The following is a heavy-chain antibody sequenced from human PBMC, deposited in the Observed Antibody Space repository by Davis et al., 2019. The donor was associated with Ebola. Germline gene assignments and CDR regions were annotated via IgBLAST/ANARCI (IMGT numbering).Heavy chain of an antibody. V-gene: IGHV4-34*01. CDR1: NGSLSGNY. CDR3: ARHPGRTGTVYSYYFGMDV. CDR2: IDYSGGT. J-gene: IGHJ6*02. D-gene: IGHD3/OR15-3a*01. Sequence: SETLSLTCAVSNGSLSGNYWSWIRQSPGKGLEWMGEIDYSGGTKYNPSLESRVTISIDTSKSQFSLKVTSVTAADTAIYYCARHPGRTGTVYSYYFGMDVWGQGTTVTVSS.